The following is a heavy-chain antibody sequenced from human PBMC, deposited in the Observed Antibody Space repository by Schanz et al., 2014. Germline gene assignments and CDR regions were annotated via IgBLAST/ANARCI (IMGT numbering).Heavy chain of an antibody. J-gene: IGHJ4*02. V-gene: IGHV3-48*04. Sequence: EVQLVESGGGLVKPGGSLRLSCATSGLTFTSAWMSWVRQPPGRGLEWVSYIGNGGVTIYYADSVKGRFTISRDSSKNTLFLQMNSLRTEDTAVYYCARLDPYCRSGTCSRAFDFWGQGTLVTVSS. CDR1: GLTFTSAW. CDR2: IGNGGVTI. D-gene: IGHD2-15*01. CDR3: ARLDPYCRSGTCSRAFDF.